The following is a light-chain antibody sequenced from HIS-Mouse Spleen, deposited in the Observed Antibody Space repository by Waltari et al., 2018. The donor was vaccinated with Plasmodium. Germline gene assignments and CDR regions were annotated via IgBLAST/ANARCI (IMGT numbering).Light chain of an antibody. CDR1: KLGDNY. V-gene: IGLV3-10*01. CDR3: YSTDSSGNHRV. Sequence: SYELTQPPSVSVSPGQTASITCSGDKLGDNYDCWYQPKPGQSPVLVIYQDSKRPSGIPERFSGSSSGTMATLTISGAQVEDEADYYCYSTDSSGNHRVFGGGTKLTVL. CDR2: QDS. J-gene: IGLJ3*02.